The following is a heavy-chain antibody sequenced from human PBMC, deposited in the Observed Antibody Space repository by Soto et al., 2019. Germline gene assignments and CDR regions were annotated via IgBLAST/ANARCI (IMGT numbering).Heavy chain of an antibody. V-gene: IGHV3-74*01. J-gene: IGHJ4*02. D-gene: IGHD3-9*01. CDR2: INPDGSST. Sequence: EVQLVESGGGLVQPGGSLRLSCAASGFTFSNYWMHWVRQPPGKGLLWVSRINPDGSSTNYAGSVEGRFTVSRDNAKNALYQQMTSRTDGDTAEYYCVRGPSDWYGIDFWGQGTLVTVAS. CDR1: GFTFSNYW. CDR3: VRGPSDWYGIDF.